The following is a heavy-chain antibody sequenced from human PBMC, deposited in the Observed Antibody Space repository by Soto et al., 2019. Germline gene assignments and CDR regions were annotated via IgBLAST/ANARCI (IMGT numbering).Heavy chain of an antibody. J-gene: IGHJ6*02. CDR3: GRVPIYTPSYYYYGMDV. Sequence: RSETLSLTSTVSGGSISSYYWSWIRQPAGKGLEWIGRFYTSGSTNSNPSLKRIVTMSVDTSKNQFSLKLSSVTAAATAVYYCGRVPIYTPSYYYYGMDVWGQGTTVTVTS. CDR2: FYTSGST. V-gene: IGHV4-4*07. CDR1: GGSISSYY. D-gene: IGHD4-4*01.